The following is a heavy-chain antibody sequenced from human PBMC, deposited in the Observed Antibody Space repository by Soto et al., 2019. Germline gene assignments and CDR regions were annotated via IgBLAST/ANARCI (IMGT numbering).Heavy chain of an antibody. Sequence: QVQLVESGGGVVQPGRSLRLSCAASGFIVRSYALHWVRQAPGEGLEWVAVTIISYDGSHEYYADSVKGRFTISRDNSQNMVNLQVNSLRPDDTAVYYCARGDGMGSYLLDYWGRGTLVTVSP. J-gene: IGHJ4*02. CDR2: ISYDGSHE. V-gene: IGHV3-30*04. CDR1: GFIVRSYA. CDR3: ARGDGMGSYLLDY. D-gene: IGHD3-16*02.